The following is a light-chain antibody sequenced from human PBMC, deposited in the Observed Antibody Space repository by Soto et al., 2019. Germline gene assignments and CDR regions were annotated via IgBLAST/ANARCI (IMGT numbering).Light chain of an antibody. CDR3: QQRNVWPPVT. CDR2: GAS. Sequence: EIVMTQSPATLSVSPGEGATVSCRASQSVSSHLAWYQHKPGQAPRLLIYGASNRATGIPDRFSGSGSGTDFTLTISSLEPEDSAVYYCQQRNVWPPVTFGQGTRLEIK. V-gene: IGKV3-11*01. J-gene: IGKJ5*01. CDR1: QSVSSH.